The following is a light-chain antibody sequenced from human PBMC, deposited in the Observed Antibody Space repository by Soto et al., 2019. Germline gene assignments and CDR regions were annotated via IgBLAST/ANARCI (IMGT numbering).Light chain of an antibody. J-gene: IGLJ1*01. CDR3: AAWDDRLDVYV. V-gene: IGLV1-44*01. CDR1: SSNIGSNT. CDR2: STS. Sequence: QAVVTQPPSASGTPGQIVAISCSGSSSNIGSNTVTWYQQLPGTAPKLLIYSTSQRSSGVPGRFSGSKSGASASLSISGLQSEDEADYYCAAWDDRLDVYVFGTGTKLPVL.